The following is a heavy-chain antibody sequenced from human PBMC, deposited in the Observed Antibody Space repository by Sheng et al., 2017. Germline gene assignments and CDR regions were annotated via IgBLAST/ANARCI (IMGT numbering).Heavy chain of an antibody. J-gene: IGHJ5*02. CDR1: GGSISSYY. V-gene: IGHV4-59*12. Sequence: QVQLQESGPGLVKPSETLSLTCTVSGGSISSYYWSWIRQPPGKGLEWIGYIYYSGSTNYNPSLKSRVTISVDTSKNQFSLKLSSVTAADTAVYYCACGDYVSDWFDPWGQGTLVTVSS. CDR2: IYYSGST. CDR3: ACGDYVSDWFDP. D-gene: IGHD4-17*01.